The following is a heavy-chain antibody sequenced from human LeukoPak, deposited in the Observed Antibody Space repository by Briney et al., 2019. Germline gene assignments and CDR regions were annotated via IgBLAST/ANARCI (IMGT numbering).Heavy chain of an antibody. J-gene: IGHJ4*02. CDR2: IYYSGST. V-gene: IGHV4-59*01. Sequence: MPSETLSLTCTVSGGSISSYYWSWIRQPPGKGLEWIGYIYYSGSTNYNPSLKSRVTISVDTSKNQFSLKLSSVTAADTAVYYCARVDSRFFFFDYWGQGTLVTVST. CDR1: GGSISSYY. CDR3: ARVDSRFFFFDY. D-gene: IGHD3-3*01.